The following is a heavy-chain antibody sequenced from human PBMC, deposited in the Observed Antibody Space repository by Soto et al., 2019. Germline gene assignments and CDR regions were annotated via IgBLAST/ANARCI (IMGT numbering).Heavy chain of an antibody. CDR1: GFTFSSYS. CDR3: AREYGGVAARPGDAFDI. J-gene: IGHJ3*02. D-gene: IGHD6-6*01. V-gene: IGHV3-21*01. CDR2: ISSSSSYI. Sequence: EVQLVESGGGLVKPGGSLRLSCAASGFTFSSYSMNWVRQAPGKGLEWVSSISSSSSYIYYADSVKGRFTISRDNAKNSLYLQMNSLGAEDTAVYYCAREYGGVAARPGDAFDIWGQGTMVTVSS.